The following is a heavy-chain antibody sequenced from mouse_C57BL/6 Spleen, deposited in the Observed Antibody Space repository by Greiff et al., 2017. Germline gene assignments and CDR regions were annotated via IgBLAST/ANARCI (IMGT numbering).Heavy chain of an antibody. Sequence: QVQLQQPGAELVKPGASVKMSCKASGYTFTSYWITWVKQRPGQGLEWIGDIYPGSGSTNYNEKFKSKATLTVDTSSSTAYMQLSSLTSEDSAVYYCARRGYYYYDRSFAYWGQGTLVTVSA. CDR2: IYPGSGST. V-gene: IGHV1-55*01. J-gene: IGHJ3*01. D-gene: IGHD2-4*01. CDR3: ARRGYYYYDRSFAY. CDR1: GYTFTSYW.